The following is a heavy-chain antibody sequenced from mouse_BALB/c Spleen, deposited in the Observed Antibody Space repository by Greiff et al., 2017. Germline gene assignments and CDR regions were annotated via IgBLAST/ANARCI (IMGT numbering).Heavy chain of an antibody. CDR2: IRLKSNNYAT. CDR1: GFTFSNYW. Sequence: EVKLVESGGGLVQPGGSMKLSCVASGFTFSNYWMNWVRQSPEKGLEWVAEIRLKSNNYATHYAESVKGRFTISRDDSKSSVYLQMNNLRAEDTGIYYCTRGYYGSPWFAYWGQGTLVTVSA. J-gene: IGHJ3*01. V-gene: IGHV6-6*02. CDR3: TRGYYGSPWFAY. D-gene: IGHD1-1*01.